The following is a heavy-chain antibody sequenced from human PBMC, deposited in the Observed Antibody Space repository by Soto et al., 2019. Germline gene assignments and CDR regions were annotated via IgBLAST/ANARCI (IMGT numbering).Heavy chain of an antibody. CDR1: GYSFTTFW. J-gene: IGHJ4*02. D-gene: IGHD4-17*01. CDR2: IYPSDSDT. Sequence: EAQLVQSGAEVKKPGESLKISCKASGYSFTTFWIGWVRQMPGKGLEWMGIIYPSDSDTKYSPSFQGQVTISADKSISTAYLQWSSLKASDTAMYYCARATAVTTLGLWGQGTPVTVSS. CDR3: ARATAVTTLGL. V-gene: IGHV5-51*03.